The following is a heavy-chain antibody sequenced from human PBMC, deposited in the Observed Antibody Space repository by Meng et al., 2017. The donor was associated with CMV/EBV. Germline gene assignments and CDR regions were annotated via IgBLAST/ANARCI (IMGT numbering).Heavy chain of an antibody. J-gene: IGHJ4*02. CDR1: GFTFSSYA. CDR2: ISGSGGST. CDR3: ARPNLFGVVDY. Sequence: GESLKISCAASGFTFSSYAMSWVRQAPGKGLEWVSAISGSGGSTYYADSVKGRFTISRDNSKNTLYLQMNSLRAEDTAVYYCARPNLFGVVDYWGQGTRVTVSS. V-gene: IGHV3-23*01. D-gene: IGHD3-3*01.